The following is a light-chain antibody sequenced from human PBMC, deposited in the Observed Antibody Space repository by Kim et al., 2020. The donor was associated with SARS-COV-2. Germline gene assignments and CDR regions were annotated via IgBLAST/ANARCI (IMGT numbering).Light chain of an antibody. Sequence: GDRVTITCRASQSISSWLAWYQQKPGKAPKLLIYDASSLESGVPSRFSGSGSGTEFTLTISSLQPDDFATYYCQQYNSYPYTFGQGIKLEI. CDR3: QQYNSYPYT. CDR1: QSISSW. V-gene: IGKV1-5*01. J-gene: IGKJ2*01. CDR2: DAS.